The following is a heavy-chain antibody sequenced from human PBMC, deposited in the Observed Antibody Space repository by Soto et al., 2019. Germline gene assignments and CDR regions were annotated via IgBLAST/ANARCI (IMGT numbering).Heavy chain of an antibody. Sequence: DVQLVESGGGLARPGGSLRLSCRGSGFSFTSYALAWVRQAPGKGLECVAGLYGSGRGIEYADSVRGRVTISRDNSRNTVYLDANYLRGDGPGVYYCAKDAVPGDGWWLLEHWGRGTAVTVSS. CDR1: GFSFTSYA. J-gene: IGHJ1*01. CDR2: LYGSGRGI. CDR3: AKDAVPGDGWWLLEH. V-gene: IGHV3-23*05. D-gene: IGHD2-21*02.